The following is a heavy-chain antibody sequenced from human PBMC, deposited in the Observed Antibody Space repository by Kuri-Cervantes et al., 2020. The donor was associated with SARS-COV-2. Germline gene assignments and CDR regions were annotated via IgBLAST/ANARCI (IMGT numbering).Heavy chain of an antibody. Sequence: LSLTCAASGFTFSDYYMSWIRQAPGKGLEWVSYISSSGSTIYYADSVKGRFTISRDNAKNSLYPQMNSLRAEDTAVYYCARDHYDFWSGYFFDYWGQGTLVTVSS. CDR1: GFTFSDYY. V-gene: IGHV3-11*04. J-gene: IGHJ4*02. CDR3: ARDHYDFWSGYFFDY. D-gene: IGHD3-3*01. CDR2: ISSSGSTI.